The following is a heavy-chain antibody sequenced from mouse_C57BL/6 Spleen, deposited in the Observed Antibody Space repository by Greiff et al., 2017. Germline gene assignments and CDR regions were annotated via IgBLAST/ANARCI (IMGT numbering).Heavy chain of an antibody. CDR3: AREGVYYGNYEGYFDV. CDR1: GYTFTSYW. J-gene: IGHJ1*03. V-gene: IGHV1-52*01. Sequence: QVQLQQPGAELVRPGSSVKLSCKASGYTFTSYWMHWVKQRPIQGLEWIGNIDPSDSETHYNQKFKDKAKLTVDKSSSTAYMQLSSLTSEDSAVYYCAREGVYYGNYEGYFDVWGTGTTVTVSS. D-gene: IGHD2-1*01. CDR2: IDPSDSET.